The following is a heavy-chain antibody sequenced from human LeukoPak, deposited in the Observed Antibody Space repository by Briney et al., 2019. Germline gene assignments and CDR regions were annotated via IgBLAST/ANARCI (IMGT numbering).Heavy chain of an antibody. J-gene: IGHJ4*02. CDR3: ARAPVVPAAMGDSGWDDY. CDR2: ISAYNGNT. Sequence: ASVKVSCKASGYIFNNYGISWVRQAPGQGLEWMGWISAYNGNTNYAQKLQGRVSMTTDTSTSTAYMELRSLRSDDTAVYYCARAPVVPAAMGDSGWDDYWGQGTLVTVSS. CDR1: GYIFNNYG. D-gene: IGHD2-2*01. V-gene: IGHV1-18*01.